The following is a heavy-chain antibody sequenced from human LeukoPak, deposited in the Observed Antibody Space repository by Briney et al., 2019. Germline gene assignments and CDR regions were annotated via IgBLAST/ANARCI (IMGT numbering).Heavy chain of an antibody. CDR1: GFTFDDYA. V-gene: IGHV3-9*01. Sequence: GGSLRLSCAASGFTFDDYAMQWVRQAPGKGLEWVSGISWNSGSIGYADSVKGRFTISRDNAKKSLYLQMNSLRPEDTALYYCAKHHYGLGSYYYFDYWGQGTLVTVSA. CDR3: AKHHYGLGSYYYFDY. J-gene: IGHJ4*02. D-gene: IGHD3-10*01. CDR2: ISWNSGSI.